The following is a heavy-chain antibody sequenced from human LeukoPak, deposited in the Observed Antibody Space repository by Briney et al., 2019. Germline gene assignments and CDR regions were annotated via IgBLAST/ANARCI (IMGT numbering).Heavy chain of an antibody. D-gene: IGHD3-16*01. V-gene: IGHV3-7*03. CDR3: ARGGGLDV. J-gene: IGHJ6*02. CDR2: INHNGNVN. CDR1: GFTFSSYW. Sequence: GGSLRLSCAASGFTFSSYWMNWARQTPGKGLEWVASINHNGNVNYYVDSVKGRFTISRDHAKNSLYLQMSNLRAEDTAVYFCARGGGLDVWGQGATVTVSS.